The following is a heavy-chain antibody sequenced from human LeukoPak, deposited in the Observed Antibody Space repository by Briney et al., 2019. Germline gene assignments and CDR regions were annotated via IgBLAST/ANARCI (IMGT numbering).Heavy chain of an antibody. J-gene: IGHJ4*02. D-gene: IGHD3-10*01. Sequence: GGSLRLSCAASGFXFSSYAISWVRQAPGKGLEWVSAISGSGGSTYYADSVKGRFTISRDNSKNTLYLQMNSLRAEDTAVYYCAKAQSRGLWFGELFFDYWGQGTLVTVSS. V-gene: IGHV3-23*01. CDR1: GFXFSSYA. CDR3: AKAQSRGLWFGELFFDY. CDR2: ISGSGGST.